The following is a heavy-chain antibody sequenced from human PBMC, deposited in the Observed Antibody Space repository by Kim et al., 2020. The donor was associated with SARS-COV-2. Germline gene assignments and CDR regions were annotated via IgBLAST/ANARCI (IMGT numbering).Heavy chain of an antibody. J-gene: IGHJ2*01. CDR2: ISWNSGSI. Sequence: GGSLRLSCAASGFTFDDYAMHWVRQAPGKGLEWVSGISWNSGSIGYADSVKGRFTISRDNAKNSLYLQMNSLRAEDTALYYCAKVTYCSGGSCYSPYWY. CDR1: GFTFDDYA. D-gene: IGHD2-15*01. V-gene: IGHV3-9*01. CDR3: AKVTYCSGGSCYSPYWY.